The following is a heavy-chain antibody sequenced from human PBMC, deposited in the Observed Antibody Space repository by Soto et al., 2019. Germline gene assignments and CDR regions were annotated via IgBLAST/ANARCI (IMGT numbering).Heavy chain of an antibody. D-gene: IGHD3-10*01. CDR2: ISYDGSNK. V-gene: IGHV3-30-3*01. J-gene: IGHJ4*02. CDR1: GFTFSSYA. CDR3: ARDSTYYYGSGSYLRD. Sequence: PVGSLRLSCAASGFTFSSYAMHWVRQAPGKGLEWVAVISYDGSNKYYADSVKGRFTISRDNSKNTPYLQMNSLRAEDTAVYYCARDSTYYYGSGSYLRDWGQGTLVTVSS.